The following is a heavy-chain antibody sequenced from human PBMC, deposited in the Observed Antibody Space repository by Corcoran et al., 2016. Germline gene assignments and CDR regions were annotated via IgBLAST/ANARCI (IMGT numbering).Heavy chain of an antibody. Sequence: QVQLVQPGAEVKKPGASVKVSCKASGYTFTSYYMHWVRQAPGQGLEWMGIINPSGGSTSYAQKFQGRVTMTRDTSTSTVYMELSSLRSSDTAVYYCARDQSGITGTYYYGMDVWGQGTTVTVSS. CDR2: INPSGGST. D-gene: IGHD1-7*01. V-gene: IGHV1-46*01. CDR1: GYTFTSYY. CDR3: ARDQSGITGTYYYGMDV. J-gene: IGHJ6*02.